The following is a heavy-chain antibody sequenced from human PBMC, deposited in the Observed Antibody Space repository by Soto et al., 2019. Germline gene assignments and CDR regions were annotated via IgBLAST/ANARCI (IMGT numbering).Heavy chain of an antibody. CDR3: ARDLGSGLWLDP. CDR1: GGSISSYY. J-gene: IGHJ5*02. V-gene: IGHV4-59*01. CDR2: IYYSGST. Sequence: SDTLSLTCTVSGGSISSYYWSWIRQPPGKGLEWIGYIYYSGSTNYNPSLKSRVTISVDTSKNQFSLKLSSVTAADTAVYYCARDLGSGLWLDPWGQGTLVTVSS. D-gene: IGHD3-10*01.